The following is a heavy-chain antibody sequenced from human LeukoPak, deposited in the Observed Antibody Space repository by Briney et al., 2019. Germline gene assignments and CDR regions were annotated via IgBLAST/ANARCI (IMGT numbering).Heavy chain of an antibody. J-gene: IGHJ6*03. CDR3: ARVLYPHDYHYYYMDV. D-gene: IGHD2-2*01. CDR2: INPNSGGT. Sequence: ASVKVSCKASGYTFTGYYMHWVRQAPGQGLEWMGWINPNSGGTNYAQKFQGRVTMTRDTSISTAYMELSRLRSDDTAVYYCARVLYPHDYHYYYMDVWGKGTTVTVSS. CDR1: GYTFTGYY. V-gene: IGHV1-2*02.